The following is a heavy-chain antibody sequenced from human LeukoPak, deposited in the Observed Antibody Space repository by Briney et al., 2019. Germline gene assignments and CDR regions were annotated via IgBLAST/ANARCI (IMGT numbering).Heavy chain of an antibody. CDR2: IYYSGST. Sequence: SETLSLTCAVSGGSISSSSYYWGWIRQPPGTGLEWIGSIYYSGSTCYNPSLKSRVTISVDTSKNQFSLKLSSVTAADTAVYYCARDRSYYYYMDVWGKGTTVTVSS. V-gene: IGHV4-39*07. CDR3: ARDRSYYYYMDV. CDR1: GGSISSSSYY. J-gene: IGHJ6*03.